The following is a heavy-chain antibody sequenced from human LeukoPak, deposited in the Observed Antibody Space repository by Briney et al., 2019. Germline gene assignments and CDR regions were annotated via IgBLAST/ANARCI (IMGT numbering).Heavy chain of an antibody. J-gene: IGHJ4*02. CDR1: RGSFTTYY. CDR3: ARAPLWTIAARPFDY. Sequence: PSETLSLTCAVCRGSFTTYYWNWIRQPPGKGLEWIGEIHHSGSTDYNSSLKSRVTMSVDTSKNQFSLKLYSVTAADTAVYFCARAPLWTIAARPFDYWGQGTLVAVSS. V-gene: IGHV4-34*01. D-gene: IGHD6-6*01. CDR2: IHHSGST.